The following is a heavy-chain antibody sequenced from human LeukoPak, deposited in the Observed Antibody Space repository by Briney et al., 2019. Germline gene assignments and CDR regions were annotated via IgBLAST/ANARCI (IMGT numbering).Heavy chain of an antibody. D-gene: IGHD3-3*01. CDR2: IYYSGST. Sequence: SETLSLTCTVSGGSISSSSYYWGWIRQPPGKGLEWIGSIYYSGSTYYNPSLKSRVTISVDTSKNQFSLKLSSVTAADTAVYYCARGRGVVMVATYWGQGTLVTVSS. V-gene: IGHV4-39*07. CDR3: ARGRGVVMVATY. CDR1: GGSISSSSYY. J-gene: IGHJ4*02.